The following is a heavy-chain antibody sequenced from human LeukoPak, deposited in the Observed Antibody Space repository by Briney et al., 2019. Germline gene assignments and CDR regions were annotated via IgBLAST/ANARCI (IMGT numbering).Heavy chain of an antibody. J-gene: IGHJ4*02. D-gene: IGHD2-15*01. CDR1: ELALSAYK. CDR3: VVGGSPGY. Sequence: QAGGSLRLSCAASELALSAYKMHWVRHAPRKGLVWVSRISTDGYTTDYADFVQGRFTAPRDNTKNTWSLEMNSLRAEDTAVYYCVVGGSPGYWGQGTLVTVSS. CDR2: ISTDGYTT. V-gene: IGHV3-74*01.